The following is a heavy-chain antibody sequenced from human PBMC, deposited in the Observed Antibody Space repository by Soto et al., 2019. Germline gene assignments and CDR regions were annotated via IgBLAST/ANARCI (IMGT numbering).Heavy chain of an antibody. V-gene: IGHV3-7*01. Sequence: GGSLRLSCAASGFTFSSYWMSWVRQAPGKGLEWVANIKQDGSEKYYVDSVKGRFTISRDNAKNSLYLQMNSLRAEDTAVYYCARVAEGDYGDWNDAFDIWGQGTMVTVSS. CDR2: IKQDGSEK. CDR3: ARVAEGDYGDWNDAFDI. CDR1: GFTFSSYW. D-gene: IGHD4-17*01. J-gene: IGHJ3*02.